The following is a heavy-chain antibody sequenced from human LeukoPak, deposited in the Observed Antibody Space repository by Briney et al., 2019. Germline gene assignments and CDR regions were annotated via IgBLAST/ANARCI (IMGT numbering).Heavy chain of an antibody. Sequence: SQTLSLTCTVSGGSISSGSYYWTWIRQPAGSGLEWIGRFYTSATPNYNPSLKSRVTISVDTSRNQFSLKLSSVTAADMAVYYCARGGIPDYWGQGILVTVSS. CDR3: ARGGIPDY. D-gene: IGHD2-21*01. CDR2: FYTSATP. V-gene: IGHV4-61*02. J-gene: IGHJ4*02. CDR1: GGSISSGSYY.